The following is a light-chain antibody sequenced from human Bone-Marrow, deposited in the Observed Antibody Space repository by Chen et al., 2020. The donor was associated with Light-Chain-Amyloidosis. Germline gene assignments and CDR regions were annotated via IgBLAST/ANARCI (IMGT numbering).Light chain of an antibody. CDR2: EDD. CDR3: QSYQGSSQGV. J-gene: IGLJ3*02. V-gene: IGLV6-57*01. CDR1: SGSIATNY. Sequence: NFMLTQPHSVSESPGNPLIISRPRSSGSIATNYVQCYQQRPGSSPTTVIYEDDQRPSGVPDRFSGAIDRSSTSASLTSAGLKTEDEADYCCQSYQGSSQGVFGGGTKLTVL.